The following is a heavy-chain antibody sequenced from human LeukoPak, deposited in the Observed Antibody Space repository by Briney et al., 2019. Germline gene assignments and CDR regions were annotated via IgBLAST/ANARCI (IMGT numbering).Heavy chain of an antibody. CDR2: IKKDGSEK. Sequence: GGSLRLSCAASGFTFSSYWMSWVRQAPGKGLEWVANIKKDGSEKYYVDSVKGRFTISRDNSKNTLYLQMNSLRAEDTAVYYCARRAGAYSHPYDYWGQGTLVTVSS. V-gene: IGHV3-7*03. CDR1: GFTFSSYW. D-gene: IGHD4/OR15-4a*01. CDR3: ARRAGAYSHPYDY. J-gene: IGHJ4*02.